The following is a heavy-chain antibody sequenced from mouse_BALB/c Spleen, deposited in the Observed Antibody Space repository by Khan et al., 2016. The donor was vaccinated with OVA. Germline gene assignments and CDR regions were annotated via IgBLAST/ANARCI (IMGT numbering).Heavy chain of an antibody. CDR1: GFTFSDYY. V-gene: IGHV7-3*02. J-gene: IGHJ3*01. D-gene: IGHD1-2*01. CDR2: IRKKASGYTT. Sequence: EVELVESGGGLVEPGGSLRLSCATSGFTFSDYYMSWVRQPPGKALEWLGFIRKKASGYTTEYSASVMGRFPISRDNSQSILYLQKNSLRAEYSATYYCARVDYGYGFAYWGQGTLVTVSA. CDR3: ARVDYGYGFAY.